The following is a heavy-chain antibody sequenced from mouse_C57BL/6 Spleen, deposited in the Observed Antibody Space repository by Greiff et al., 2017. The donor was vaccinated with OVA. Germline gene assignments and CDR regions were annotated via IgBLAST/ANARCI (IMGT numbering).Heavy chain of an antibody. CDR3: AREEGGYDGRYYAMDY. Sequence: EVQLVESEGGLVQPGSSMKLSCTASGFTFSDYYMAWVRQVPEKGLEWVANINYDGSSTYYLDSLKSRFIISRDNAKNILYLQMSSLKSEDTATYYCAREEGGYDGRYYAMDYWGQGTSVTVSS. D-gene: IGHD2-2*01. V-gene: IGHV5-16*01. CDR2: INYDGSST. J-gene: IGHJ4*01. CDR1: GFTFSDYY.